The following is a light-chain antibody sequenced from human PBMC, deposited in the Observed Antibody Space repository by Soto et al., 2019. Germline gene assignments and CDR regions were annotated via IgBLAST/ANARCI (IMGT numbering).Light chain of an antibody. Sequence: EIVLTQSPGTLSLSPGERATLSCRASQSVISTYLAWYQQKPGQAPRLLIYGASSRATGIPDRFSGSGSGTDFTLTSSRREPEDCAVYYCQQYRDSLGTFGQGTKVEIK. CDR1: QSVISTY. V-gene: IGKV3-20*01. J-gene: IGKJ1*01. CDR2: GAS. CDR3: QQYRDSLGT.